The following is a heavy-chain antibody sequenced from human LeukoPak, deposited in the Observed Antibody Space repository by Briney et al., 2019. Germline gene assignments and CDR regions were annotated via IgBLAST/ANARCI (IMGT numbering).Heavy chain of an antibody. CDR1: GYTFTSYG. CDR2: ISAYNGNT. Sequence: ASVKVSCKASGYTFTSYGISWVRQAPGQGLEWMGWISAYNGNTSYAQKFQGRVTMTRDMSTSTVYMELSSLRSEDTAVYYCARGGDYYYYYMDVWGKGTTVTVSS. V-gene: IGHV1-18*01. CDR3: ARGGDYYYYYMDV. D-gene: IGHD3-16*01. J-gene: IGHJ6*03.